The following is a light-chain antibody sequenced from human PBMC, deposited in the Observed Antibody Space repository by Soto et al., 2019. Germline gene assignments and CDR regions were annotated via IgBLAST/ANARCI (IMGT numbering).Light chain of an antibody. V-gene: IGLV2-14*01. Sequence: QSALTQPASVSGSPGQAIAISCTGTSSDVGAYNYVSWYQQHPGKAPKLMIYDVSNRPSGASDRFSGSKSGNTASLTISGLQPEDEADYYCTSYTSSSTYVFGTGTK. CDR2: DVS. CDR1: SSDVGAYNY. CDR3: TSYTSSSTYV. J-gene: IGLJ1*01.